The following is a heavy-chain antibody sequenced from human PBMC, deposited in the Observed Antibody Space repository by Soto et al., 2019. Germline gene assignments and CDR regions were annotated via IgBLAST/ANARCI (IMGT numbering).Heavy chain of an antibody. CDR2: IFSDNER. CDR1: GFSLTTGKMG. V-gene: IGHV2-26*01. D-gene: IGHD3-9*01. J-gene: IGHJ6*02. Sequence: QVTLKESGPALVKPTETLTLTCTVSGFSLTTGKMGVSWIRQPPGKALEWLAHIFSDNERSYSTSLQGRLTSSQDTSGSQVVLSMTNVDPVDTATYYCARMNFDSYQCYYAMDVWGQGTTVTVSS. CDR3: ARMNFDSYQCYYAMDV.